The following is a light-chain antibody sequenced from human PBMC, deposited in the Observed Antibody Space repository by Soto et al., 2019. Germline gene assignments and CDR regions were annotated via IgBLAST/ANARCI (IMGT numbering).Light chain of an antibody. CDR2: GGS. CDR1: QSISADY. Sequence: EIVLTQSPGTLSLSPGGRAALSCRASQSISADYLVWYQQKPGQAPRLLIYGGSSRATGIPDRFSGSGSGTDFTLTISRLAPEDVAVYYCQQYGSSPRTFGQGTKLEIK. CDR3: QQYGSSPRT. J-gene: IGKJ2*01. V-gene: IGKV3-20*01.